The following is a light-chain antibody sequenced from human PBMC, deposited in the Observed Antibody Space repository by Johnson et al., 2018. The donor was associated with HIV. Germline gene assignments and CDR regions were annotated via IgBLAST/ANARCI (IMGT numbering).Light chain of an antibody. CDR3: GAWDSGLTAHFV. CDR1: SSNVGSSF. J-gene: IGLJ1*01. Sequence: QSILTQPPSVSAAPGQTVTISCSGSSSNVGSSFVSWYRQVPGTAPKLLIYDNNKRPSGIPGRFSGSKSGTSATLGITGLQTGDEADYYCGAWDSGLTAHFVVGSGTTITVL. CDR2: DNN. V-gene: IGLV1-51*01.